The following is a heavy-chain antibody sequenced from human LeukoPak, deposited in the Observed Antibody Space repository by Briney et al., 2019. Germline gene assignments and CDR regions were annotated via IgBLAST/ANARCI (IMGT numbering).Heavy chain of an antibody. J-gene: IGHJ4*02. CDR2: FSSSGSTV. D-gene: IGHD6-19*01. Sequence: GGSLRLSCAASGFTFSDYYMSWIRQAPGKGPEWVSYFSSSGSTVYYADSVKGRFTISRDNAKNSLYLQMNSLRAEDTAVYYCARVLMVAGIPFDYWGQGTLVTVSS. CDR3: ARVLMVAGIPFDY. CDR1: GFTFSDYY. V-gene: IGHV3-11*01.